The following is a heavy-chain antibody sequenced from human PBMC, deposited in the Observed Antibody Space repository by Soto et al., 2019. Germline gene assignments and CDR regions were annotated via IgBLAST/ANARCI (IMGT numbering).Heavy chain of an antibody. CDR3: ARRKDILTGYSKYYFDY. Sequence: SETLSLTCTVSGGSISSYYWSWIRQPPGKGLEWIGYIYYSGSTNYNPSLKSRVTISVDTSKNQFSLKLSSVTAADTAVYYCARRKDILTGYSKYYFDYWGQGTLVTVSS. CDR2: IYYSGST. J-gene: IGHJ4*02. CDR1: GGSISSYY. D-gene: IGHD3-9*01. V-gene: IGHV4-59*08.